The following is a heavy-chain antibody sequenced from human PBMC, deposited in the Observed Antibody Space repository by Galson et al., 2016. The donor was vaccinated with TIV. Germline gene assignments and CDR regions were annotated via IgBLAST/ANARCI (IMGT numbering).Heavy chain of an antibody. CDR2: IKVDGSDN. CDR3: AREIPGGTTDLDC. V-gene: IGHV3-7*01. D-gene: IGHD1-14*01. CDR1: GFAFSNYW. J-gene: IGHJ4*02. Sequence: LRLSCAASGFAFSNYWMSWVRQAPGKGLEWVANIKVDGSDNNYVDSVWGRFTISRDNAKNSLFLQINSLRVEDTAVYYCAREIPGGTTDLDCWGQGTLVTVSS.